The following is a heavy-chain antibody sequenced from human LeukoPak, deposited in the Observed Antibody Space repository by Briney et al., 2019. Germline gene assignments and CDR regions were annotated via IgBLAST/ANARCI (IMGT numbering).Heavy chain of an antibody. CDR2: IIPIFCTA. V-gene: IGHV1-69*05. CDR3: ARVADTAMEYYFDY. CDR1: RGTFSSYA. Sequence: ASVKVSCKASRGTFSSYAISWVRQAPGQGLEWMGRIIPIFCTANYAQKFQGRVTITTDESTSTAYMELSSLRSEDTAVYYCARVADTAMEYYFDYWGQGTLVTVSS. D-gene: IGHD5-18*01. J-gene: IGHJ4*02.